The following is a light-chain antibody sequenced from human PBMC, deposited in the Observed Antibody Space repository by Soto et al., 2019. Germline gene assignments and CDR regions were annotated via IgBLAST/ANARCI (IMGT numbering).Light chain of an antibody. Sequence: QSALTQPASVSGSPGQSITISCTGTSSDVGGYNSVSWYQQHPGKAPKLMIYEVSDRPSGVSNRFSGSKSGNTASLTISGLQAEDDADYYCSSYTSSSTLVFGTVTKVTVL. V-gene: IGLV2-14*01. CDR1: SSDVGGYNS. J-gene: IGLJ1*01. CDR2: EVS. CDR3: SSYTSSSTLV.